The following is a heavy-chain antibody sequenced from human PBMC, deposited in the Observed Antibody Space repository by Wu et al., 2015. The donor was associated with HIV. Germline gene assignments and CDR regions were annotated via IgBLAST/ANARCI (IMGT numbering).Heavy chain of an antibody. CDR1: GGTFTSYA. Sequence: QVHLVQSGAEVKKSGSSVKVSCQASGGTFTSYAFSWVRQAPGQGFEWMGGISPISETPDYAQKFQGRVTIATDKSTSTVYMEFSSLRSEDTAMYYCAGRRSEWRHFDRWGQGTLVTVSS. D-gene: IGHD1-26*01. J-gene: IGHJ4*02. V-gene: IGHV1-69*05. CDR3: AGRRSEWRHFDR. CDR2: ISPISETP.